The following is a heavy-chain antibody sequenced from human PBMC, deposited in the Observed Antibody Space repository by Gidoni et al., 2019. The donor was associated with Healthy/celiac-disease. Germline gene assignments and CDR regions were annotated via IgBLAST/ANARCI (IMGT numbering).Heavy chain of an antibody. CDR2: MNPNSGNT. Sequence: QVQLVQSGAEVKKPGASVKVSCKASGYTFTSYDINWVRQATGQGLEWMGWMNPNSGNTGYAQKFQGRVTMTRNTSISTAYMELSSLRSEDTAVYYCARGQDSSSWYTYYGMDVWGQGTTVTVSS. J-gene: IGHJ6*02. D-gene: IGHD6-13*01. CDR3: ARGQDSSSWYTYYGMDV. V-gene: IGHV1-8*01. CDR1: GYTFTSYD.